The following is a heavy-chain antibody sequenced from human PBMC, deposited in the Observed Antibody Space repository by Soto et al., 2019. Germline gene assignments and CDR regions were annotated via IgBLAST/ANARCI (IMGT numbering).Heavy chain of an antibody. D-gene: IGHD1-1*01. CDR1: GFSLSTTGVG. CDR3: VHSDWTSWVD. Sequence: QITLKESGPTLVKPTQTLTLTCTFSGFSLSTTGVGVGWIRQPPGKALEWLAVIYWDNDKRYSPSLNNRLTITRDSSKNQVVLTMTNMDPVDTATYFCVHSDWTSWVDWGQGTLVTVSS. CDR2: IYWDNDK. J-gene: IGHJ4*02. V-gene: IGHV2-5*02.